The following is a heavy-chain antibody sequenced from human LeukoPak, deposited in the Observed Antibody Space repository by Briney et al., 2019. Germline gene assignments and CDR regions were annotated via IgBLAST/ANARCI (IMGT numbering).Heavy chain of an antibody. Sequence: ASETLSLTCTVSGGSISSSNYYWGWIRQPPGKGLQWIGSCYYSGSTFYSPSLKSRVTISVDTSKKQFSLKLSSVTAADTAVYYCARHVSGVDYFDYSGQGTLVTVSS. CDR1: GGSISSSNYY. CDR2: CYYSGST. D-gene: IGHD3-10*01. J-gene: IGHJ4*02. CDR3: ARHVSGVDYFDY. V-gene: IGHV4-39*01.